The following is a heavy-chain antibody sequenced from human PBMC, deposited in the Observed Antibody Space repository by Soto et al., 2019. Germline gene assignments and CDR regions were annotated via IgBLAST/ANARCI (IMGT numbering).Heavy chain of an antibody. J-gene: IGHJ6*03. D-gene: IGHD3-10*01. V-gene: IGHV3-9*01. Sequence: DVQLVESGGGLVQPGRSLRLSCAASGFTFDDYAMHWVRQAPGKGLEWGSGISWNSGSIGYADSVKGRFTISRDNAKNSLYLQMNSLRAEDTALYYCAKGGKLLWFGELSYYMDVWGKGTTVTVSS. CDR3: AKGGKLLWFGELSYYMDV. CDR1: GFTFDDYA. CDR2: ISWNSGSI.